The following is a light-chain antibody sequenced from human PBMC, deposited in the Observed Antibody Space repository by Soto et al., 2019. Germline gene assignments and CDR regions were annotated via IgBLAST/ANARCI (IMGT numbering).Light chain of an antibody. V-gene: IGKV1-39*01. CDR2: GAS. CDR1: QSISSY. CDR3: QQSYSTLLS. Sequence: DIELTQSPSSLSASVGDRVTITCRASQSISSYLNWYQQKGGKAPKLLIHGASSLQSGVPLRFSATGSWTDFSLTIMSLQPEDVATYYCQQSYSTLLSFGGGTKVEI. J-gene: IGKJ4*01.